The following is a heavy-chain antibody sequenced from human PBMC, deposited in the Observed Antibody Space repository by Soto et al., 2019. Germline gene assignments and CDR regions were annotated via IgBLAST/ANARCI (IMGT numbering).Heavy chain of an antibody. D-gene: IGHD3-16*01. CDR3: AKEITAFGFLGLDY. Sequence: PGGSLRLSCVASGFTFSNQAMIWVRQAPGKGLEWVSALGADGRSTFYADSVKGRFTVSRVNSENTLFLQMNSLRAEDTAVYYCAKEITAFGFLGLDYWGRGTLVTVSS. J-gene: IGHJ4*02. CDR1: GFTFSNQA. CDR2: LGADGRST. V-gene: IGHV3-23*01.